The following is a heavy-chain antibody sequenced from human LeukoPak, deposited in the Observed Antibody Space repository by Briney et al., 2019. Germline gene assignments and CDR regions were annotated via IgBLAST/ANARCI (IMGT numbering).Heavy chain of an antibody. CDR3: GRRDRWCGFDP. V-gene: IGHV4-39*01. CDR1: GGSISSSSYH. D-gene: IGHD2-21*01. J-gene: IGHJ5*02. CDR2: IGYSGST. Sequence: KPSETLSLTCTVSGGSISSSSYHWGWIRQPPGKGLEWIGVIGYSGSTHYNPSLKSRVYMSVDTSKNQFSLKLSFVTAADTAVYYCGRRDRWCGFDPWGQGTLVTVSS.